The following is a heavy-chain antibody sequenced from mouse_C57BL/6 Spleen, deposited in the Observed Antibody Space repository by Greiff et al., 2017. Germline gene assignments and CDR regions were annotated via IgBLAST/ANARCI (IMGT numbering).Heavy chain of an antibody. Sequence: QVQLQQSGAELVKPGASVKLSCKASGYTFTSYWMQWVKQRPGQGLEWIGEIDPSDSYTNYNQKFKGKATLTVDTSSSTAYMQLSSLKSEDSAVYYCARPPMGNAMDYWGQGTSVTVSS. J-gene: IGHJ4*01. CDR3: ARPPMGNAMDY. CDR1: GYTFTSYW. CDR2: IDPSDSYT. V-gene: IGHV1-50*01.